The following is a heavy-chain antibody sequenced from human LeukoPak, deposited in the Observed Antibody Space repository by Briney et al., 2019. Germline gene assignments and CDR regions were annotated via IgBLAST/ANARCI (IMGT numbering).Heavy chain of an antibody. CDR3: ARDSHRSYCSGGSCYFLY. CDR1: GFTFSSYS. V-gene: IGHV3-48*01. D-gene: IGHD2-15*01. CDR2: ISSSSSTI. Sequence: PGGSLRLSCAASGFTFSSYSMNWARQAPGKGLEWVSYISSSSSTIYYADSVKGRFTISRDNAKNSLYLQMNSLRAEDTAVYYCARDSHRSYCSGGSCYFLYWGQGTLVTVSS. J-gene: IGHJ4*02.